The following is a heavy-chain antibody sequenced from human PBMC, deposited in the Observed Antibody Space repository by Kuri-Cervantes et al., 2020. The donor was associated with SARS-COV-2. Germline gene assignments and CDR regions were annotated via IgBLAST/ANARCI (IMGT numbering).Heavy chain of an antibody. Sequence: GESLKIYCADSGFTFSSYSMNWVRQAPGKSLGWVSSISSSSSYIYYADAVKRRFNISRDNAKNSLYLQMNSLSAEDTAVYYCARIVRYFDQLDYWGQGTLVTVSS. J-gene: IGHJ4*02. CDR2: ISSSSSYI. V-gene: IGHV3-21*01. CDR1: GFTFSSYS. D-gene: IGHD3-9*01. CDR3: ARIVRYFDQLDY.